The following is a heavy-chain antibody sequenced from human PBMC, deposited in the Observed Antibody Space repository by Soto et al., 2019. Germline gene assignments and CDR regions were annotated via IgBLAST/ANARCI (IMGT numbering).Heavy chain of an antibody. J-gene: IGHJ4*02. CDR3: AHRRGGMDYFAY. V-gene: IGHV2-5*02. CDR1: GFSLSTRGVG. CDR2: IYWDDDK. Sequence: SGPTLVKPTQTLTLTCTFSGFSLSTRGVGVGWIRQPPGKALEWLAFIYWDDDKRYSPSLKSRLTITMDTSKNQVVLTMTNMDPVDTATYYCAHRRGGMDYFAYWGQGTLVTVSS. D-gene: IGHD3-16*01.